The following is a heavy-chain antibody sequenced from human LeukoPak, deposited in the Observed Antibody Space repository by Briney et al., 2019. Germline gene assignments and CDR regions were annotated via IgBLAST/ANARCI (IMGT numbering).Heavy chain of an antibody. V-gene: IGHV3-21*04. J-gene: IGHJ4*02. D-gene: IGHD3-22*01. CDR2: ISSSSSYI. CDR1: GFTFSSYS. Sequence: PGGSLRLSCAASGFTFSSYSMNWVRQAPGKGLEWVSSISSSSSYIYYADSVKGRFTISRDNAKNSLYLQMNSLRAEDTAVYYCARGDSSGYPVKDWGQGTLVTVSS. CDR3: ARGDSSGYPVKD.